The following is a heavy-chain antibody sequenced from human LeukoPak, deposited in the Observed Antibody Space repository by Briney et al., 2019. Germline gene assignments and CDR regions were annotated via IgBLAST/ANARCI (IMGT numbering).Heavy chain of an antibody. J-gene: IGHJ4*02. Sequence: GGSLRLSCAASGFTFSSYEMNWVRQAPGKGLEWVSYISSSGSTIYYADSVKGRFTISRDNAKNSLYLQMNSLRAEDTAVYYCARAGTDFWSGYTTGYDYWGQGTLVTVSS. CDR3: ARAGTDFWSGYTTGYDY. CDR2: ISSSGSTI. V-gene: IGHV3-48*03. CDR1: GFTFSSYE. D-gene: IGHD3-3*01.